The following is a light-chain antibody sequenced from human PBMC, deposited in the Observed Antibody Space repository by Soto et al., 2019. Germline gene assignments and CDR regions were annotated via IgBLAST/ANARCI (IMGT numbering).Light chain of an antibody. V-gene: IGLV2-14*01. J-gene: IGLJ1*01. Sequence: QLVLTQPASVSGSPGPSITISCTGTSSDVGGYNYVSRYQQHPGKAPKLMIYDVSNRPSGVSNRFSGSKSGNTASLAISVLLAEHEAEYYCSSYTSSSTHPYVFGPGTKVTVL. CDR1: SSDVGGYNY. CDR3: SSYTSSSTHPYV. CDR2: DVS.